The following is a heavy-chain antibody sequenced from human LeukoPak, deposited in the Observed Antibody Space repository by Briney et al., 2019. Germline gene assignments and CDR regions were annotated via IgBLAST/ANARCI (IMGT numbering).Heavy chain of an antibody. D-gene: IGHD1-26*01. CDR2: ISGSGGST. V-gene: IGHV3-23*01. Sequence: GGSLRLSCAASGFTFSSYAMSWVRQAPGKGLEWVSAISGSGGSTYYADSVKGRFTISRDNSKNTLYLQMNSLRAEDTAVYYCAKGSSIVGATGNDYWGQGTLVTVSS. J-gene: IGHJ4*02. CDR1: GFTFSSYA. CDR3: AKGSSIVGATGNDY.